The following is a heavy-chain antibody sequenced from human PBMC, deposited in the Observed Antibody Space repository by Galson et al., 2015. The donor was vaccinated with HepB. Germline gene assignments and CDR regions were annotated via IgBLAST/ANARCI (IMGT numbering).Heavy chain of an antibody. D-gene: IGHD6-13*01. CDR1: GGSISSYY. CDR2: IYYSGST. V-gene: IGHV4-59*01. Sequence: SETLSLTCTVSGGSISSYYWSWIRQPPGKGLEWIGYIYYSGSTNYNPSLKSRVTISVDTSKNQFSLKLSSVTAADTAVYYCATTRGIAAAGDWFDPWGQGTLVTVSS. CDR3: ATTRGIAAAGDWFDP. J-gene: IGHJ5*02.